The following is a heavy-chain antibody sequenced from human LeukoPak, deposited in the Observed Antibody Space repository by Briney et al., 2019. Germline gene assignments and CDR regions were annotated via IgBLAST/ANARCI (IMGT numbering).Heavy chain of an antibody. Sequence: GRSLRLSCAASGFTFSSYGMSWVRQAPGKGLEWVSAISGSGGSTYYADSVKGRFTISRDNSKNTLYLQMNSLRAEDTAVYYCAKDCYGSGSSNFDYWGQGTLVTVSS. CDR1: GFTFSSYG. CDR3: AKDCYGSGSSNFDY. CDR2: ISGSGGST. J-gene: IGHJ4*02. D-gene: IGHD3-10*01. V-gene: IGHV3-23*01.